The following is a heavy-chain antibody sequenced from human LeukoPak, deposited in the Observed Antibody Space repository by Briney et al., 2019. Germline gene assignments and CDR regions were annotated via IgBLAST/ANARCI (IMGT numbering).Heavy chain of an antibody. Sequence: TGGSLRLSCAASRFTFTDYGMHWVRQPPGEGLEWVALIWYDGSGKYYADSVKGRFTISRDNSKNTLYLQMNSLRAEDTAVYYCARDWCGGGSCYYFDHWGQGTLVTVSS. J-gene: IGHJ4*02. CDR2: IWYDGSGK. V-gene: IGHV3-33*01. CDR1: RFTFTDYG. CDR3: ARDWCGGGSCYYFDH. D-gene: IGHD2-15*01.